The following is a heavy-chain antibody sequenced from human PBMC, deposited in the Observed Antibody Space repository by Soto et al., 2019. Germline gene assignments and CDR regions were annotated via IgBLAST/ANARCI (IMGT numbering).Heavy chain of an antibody. J-gene: IGHJ6*04. V-gene: IGHV4-59*01. CDR3: ARGIDFWSGYTVV. Sequence: PSETLSLTFTVSVGSIRSYYGGGFRQPPGKGLEWIGYIYYSGSTNYNPSLKSRVTISVDTSKNQFSLKLSSVTAADTAVYYCARGIDFWSGYTVVWGKGTTVTVSS. CDR2: IYYSGST. D-gene: IGHD3-3*01. CDR1: VGSIRSYY.